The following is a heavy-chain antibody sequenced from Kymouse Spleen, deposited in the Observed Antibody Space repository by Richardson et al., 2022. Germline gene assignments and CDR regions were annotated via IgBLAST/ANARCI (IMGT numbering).Heavy chain of an antibody. CDR1: GGSISSSSYY. Sequence: QLQLQESGPGLVKPSETLSLTCTVSGGSISSSSYYWGWIRQPPGKGLEWIGSIYYSGSTYYNPSLKSRVTISVDTSKNQFSLKLSSVTAADTAVYYCARINAGLGFDYWGQGTLVTVSS. V-gene: IGHV4-39*01. J-gene: IGHJ4*02. CDR3: ARINAGLGFDY. CDR2: IYYSGST. D-gene: IGHD6-19*01.